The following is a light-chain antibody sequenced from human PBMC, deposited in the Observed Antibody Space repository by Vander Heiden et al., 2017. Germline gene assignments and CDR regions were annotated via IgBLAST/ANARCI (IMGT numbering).Light chain of an antibody. CDR2: LGS. V-gene: IGKV2-28*01. CDR3: SQSLPTPRT. J-gene: IGKJ1*01. CDR1: QSLLHSNGYNY. Sequence: ESVMIQSPRSLPVTPGEPAGISCRSSQSLLHSNGYNYLYWYLQKPGQSPQLLIYLGSNRASGVPDTLPPSPSGTDFTLKMRSVDAEHVRVYYCSQSLPTPRTFGQGTKVELK.